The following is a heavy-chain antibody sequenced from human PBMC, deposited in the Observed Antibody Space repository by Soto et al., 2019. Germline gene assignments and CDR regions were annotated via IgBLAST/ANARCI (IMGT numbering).Heavy chain of an antibody. CDR1: GGTFSSYA. J-gene: IGHJ3*02. CDR3: ARARGRSGGDDAFDI. D-gene: IGHD2-15*01. V-gene: IGHV1-69*12. Sequence: QVQLVQSGAEVKKPGSSVKVSCKASGGTFSSYAISWVRQAPGQGLEWMGGIIPIFGTANYAQKFQGRVTIXXDXSXXTAYMELSSLRSEDTAVYYCARARGRSGGDDAFDIWGQGTMVTVSS. CDR2: IIPIFGTA.